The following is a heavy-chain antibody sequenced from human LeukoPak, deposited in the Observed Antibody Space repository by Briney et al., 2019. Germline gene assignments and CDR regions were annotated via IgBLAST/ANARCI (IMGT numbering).Heavy chain of an antibody. V-gene: IGHV1-2*04. Sequence: ASVKVSCKASGYTFTGYYMHWVRQAPGQGLEWMGWINPNSGGTNYAQKFQGWVTMTRDTSISTAYMELSRLRSDDTAVYYCARAKGYSGSHRGAFDIWGQGTMVTVSS. CDR1: GYTFTGYY. D-gene: IGHD1-26*01. CDR3: ARAKGYSGSHRGAFDI. J-gene: IGHJ3*02. CDR2: INPNSGGT.